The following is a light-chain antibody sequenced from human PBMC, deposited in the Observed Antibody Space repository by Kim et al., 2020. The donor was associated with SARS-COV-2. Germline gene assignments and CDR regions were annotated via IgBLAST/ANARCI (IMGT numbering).Light chain of an antibody. CDR1: HSLVHSDGNTY. CDR2: RIS. V-gene: IGKV2-24*01. Sequence: DIVMTQTLLSSPVTLGQPASISCRSSHSLVHSDGNTYLSWLQQRPGQPPRLLIYRISNRLSGVPDRFSGSGAGTDFTLKISRVEADDVGVYYCMQATQFITFGQGTRLEIK. CDR3: MQATQFIT. J-gene: IGKJ5*01.